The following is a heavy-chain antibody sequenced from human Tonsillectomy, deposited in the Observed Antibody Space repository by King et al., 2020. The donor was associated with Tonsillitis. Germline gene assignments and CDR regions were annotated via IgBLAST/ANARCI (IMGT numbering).Heavy chain of an antibody. J-gene: IGHJ5*02. CDR3: ARGGMDRNWFDP. V-gene: IGHV1-69*12. D-gene: IGHD2-2*03. CDR2: IIPNVYTR. CDR1: GGTFSSYA. Sequence: QLVHSGAEVKKPGSSVKVSCKASGGTFSSYAISWLRQSPGQGLEWIVVIIPNVYTRNYAHKFRDRVTISADEYTSTVYMEMSSLKSEDAAVYYCARGGMDRNWFDPWGQEPWSPSP.